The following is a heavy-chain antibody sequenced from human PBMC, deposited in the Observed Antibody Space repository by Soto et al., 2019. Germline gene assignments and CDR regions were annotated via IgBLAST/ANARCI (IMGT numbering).Heavy chain of an antibody. CDR2: IYSGGST. V-gene: IGHV3-53*01. D-gene: IGHD6-13*01. CDR3: AREPGGSSSWYRYFQH. Sequence: EVQLVESGGGLIQPGGSLRLSCAASGFTVSSNYMSWVRQAPGMGVEWVSVIYSGGSTFYADSVKGRFTISRDNSKNTLYLQMNSLRAEDTAVYYCAREPGGSSSWYRYFQHWGQGTLVTVSS. CDR1: GFTVSSNY. J-gene: IGHJ1*01.